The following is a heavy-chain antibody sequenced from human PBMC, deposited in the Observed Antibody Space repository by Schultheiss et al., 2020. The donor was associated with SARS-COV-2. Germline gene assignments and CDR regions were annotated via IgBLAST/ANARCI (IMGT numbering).Heavy chain of an antibody. J-gene: IGHJ3*02. V-gene: IGHV4-59*01. CDR3: ARRGATFFAFDI. CDR1: GGSISSDY. CDR2: IYYSGTT. Sequence: SETLSLTCSVSGGSISSDYWTWIRQPPGKGLEWIAYIYYSGTTNYNPSLKSRGTISIDTSKNQFSLKLSSVTAADTAVYYCARRGATFFAFDIWGQGTMVTVSS. D-gene: IGHD3-16*01.